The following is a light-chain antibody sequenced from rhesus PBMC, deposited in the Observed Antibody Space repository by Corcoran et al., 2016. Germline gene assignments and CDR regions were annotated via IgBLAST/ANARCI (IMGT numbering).Light chain of an antibody. Sequence: DIVLTQSPASLAVSPGQRATITCRASESVSFFGINLIHWYTQKPGQPPKPLFYKASNKETGVPSGFRGSGSGTDFTLTINPVEADDAADYYCLQSKNSPYSFGQGTKVEIK. CDR1: ESVSFFGINL. J-gene: IGKJ2*01. CDR3: LQSKNSPYS. CDR2: KAS. V-gene: IGKV7-13*01.